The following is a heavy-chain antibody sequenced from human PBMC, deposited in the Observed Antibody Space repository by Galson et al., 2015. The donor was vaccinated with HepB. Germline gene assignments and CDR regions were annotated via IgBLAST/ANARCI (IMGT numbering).Heavy chain of an antibody. Sequence: SLRLSCAASGFTFSNSDMSWVRQAPGKGLEWVAVIWYDGSNKYYADSVKGRFTISRDNSKNTLYLQMNSLGAEDTAVYYCASEGVAVAGFDYWGQGTLVTVSS. J-gene: IGHJ4*02. CDR1: GFTFSNSD. D-gene: IGHD6-19*01. CDR3: ASEGVAVAGFDY. CDR2: IWYDGSNK. V-gene: IGHV3-33*08.